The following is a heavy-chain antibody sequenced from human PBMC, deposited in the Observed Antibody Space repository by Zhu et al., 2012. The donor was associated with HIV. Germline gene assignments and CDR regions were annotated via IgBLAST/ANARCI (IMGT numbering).Heavy chain of an antibody. V-gene: IGHV4-59*08. D-gene: IGHD1-1*01. CDR1: GGSMSNHY. CDR2: MYSSGST. Sequence: QVRLQESGPQLVKPSETLSLTCTVSGGSMSNHYWNWVRQPPGKGLQWIGYMYSSGSTKYNFSLKRRVAISLDMSKNQFSLNLSSVTTADTAVYYCARSVKGQLVFDSWGQGALVTVSS. CDR3: ARSVKGQLVFDS. J-gene: IGHJ4*02.